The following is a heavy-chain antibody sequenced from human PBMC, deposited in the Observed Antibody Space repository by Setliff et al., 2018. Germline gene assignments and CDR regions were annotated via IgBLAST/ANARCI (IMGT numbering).Heavy chain of an antibody. V-gene: IGHV4-4*02. D-gene: IGHD3-16*01. Sequence: SETLSLTCGVSGASINSLTWWSWVRQPPGKGLEWIGEIYHDGNPIYNPSAVRYTPSLKNRVNISVDKSKNQFSLKLTSVTAADTAVYYCARGGGGYHSDFWGPGILVTVSS. CDR3: ARGGGGYHSDF. CDR1: GASINSLTW. J-gene: IGHJ4*02. CDR2: IYHDGNP.